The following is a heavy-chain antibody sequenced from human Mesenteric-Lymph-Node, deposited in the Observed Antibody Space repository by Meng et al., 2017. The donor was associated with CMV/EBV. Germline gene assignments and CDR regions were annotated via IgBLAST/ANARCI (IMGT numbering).Heavy chain of an antibody. CDR2: INSDGSST. CDR1: GIPFSSYS. J-gene: IGHJ6*02. D-gene: IGHD2-8*01. Sequence: GESLKISCAASGIPFSSYSMHWVRQAPGKGLVWVSRINSDGSSTSYADSVKGRFTISRDNAKNTLYLQMNSLRAEDTAVYYCARTNRGGMDVWGQGTTVTVSS. CDR3: ARTNRGGMDV. V-gene: IGHV3-74*01.